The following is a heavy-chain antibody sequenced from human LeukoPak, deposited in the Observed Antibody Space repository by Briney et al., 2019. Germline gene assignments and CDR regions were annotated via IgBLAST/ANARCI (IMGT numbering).Heavy chain of an antibody. D-gene: IGHD3-9*01. CDR1: GFSLDDYA. J-gene: IGHJ3*01. Sequence: GGSLRLSCVGSGFSLDDYAMHWVRQVPGKGLEWVSSISWDSGSQAYADSVRGRFTISRDNAKNSLYLQMNILRPEDTAFYYCIKDMGFDLLKDAFHVWGQGPLVTVSS. CDR2: ISWDSGSQ. V-gene: IGHV3-9*01. CDR3: IKDMGFDLLKDAFHV.